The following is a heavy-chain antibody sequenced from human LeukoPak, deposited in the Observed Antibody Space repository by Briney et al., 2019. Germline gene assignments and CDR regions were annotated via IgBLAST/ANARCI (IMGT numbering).Heavy chain of an antibody. Sequence: GGSLRLSCAASGXXXXSYXXSXXRQAPGKGLEWVANIKQDGSEKYYVDSVKGRFTISRDNAKNSLYLQMNSLRAEDTAVYYCARDSAWGQGTMVTVSS. CDR3: ARDSA. CDR1: GXXXXSYX. CDR2: IKQDGSEK. J-gene: IGHJ3*01. V-gene: IGHV3-7*01. D-gene: IGHD6-25*01.